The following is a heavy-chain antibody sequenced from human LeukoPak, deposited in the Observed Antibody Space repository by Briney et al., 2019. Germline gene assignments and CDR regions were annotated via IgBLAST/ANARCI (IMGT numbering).Heavy chain of an antibody. CDR2: SSPYNGGT. CDR1: GYTFNRYG. Sequence: ASVKVSCKASGYTFNRYGIHWVRQAPGQGPEWMGWSSPYNGGTRYAQKFRGRVTMTTDTSTTTAYMELTSLESDDEAVYYCAREWRDCDGGCVTGHFDFWGQGTRVTVSS. V-gene: IGHV1-18*01. CDR3: AREWRDCDGGCVTGHFDF. J-gene: IGHJ4*02. D-gene: IGHD2-21*01.